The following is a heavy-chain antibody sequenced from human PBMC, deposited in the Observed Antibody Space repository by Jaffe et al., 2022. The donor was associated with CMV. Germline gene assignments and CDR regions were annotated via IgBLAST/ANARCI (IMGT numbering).Heavy chain of an antibody. CDR2: SRDKVHSHTT. CDR3: ASDVRINEHSYMDV. CDR1: GFTLSDHF. V-gene: IGHV3-72*01. Sequence: EVQLVESGGGLVQPGGSLRLSCAASGFTLSDHFVDWVRQAPGKGLEWVARSRDKVHSHTTEYAASVKGRFIISRDDSKNSVYLQINSLRSEDTAVYYCASDVRINEHSYMDVWGKGTTVSVTS. J-gene: IGHJ6*03.